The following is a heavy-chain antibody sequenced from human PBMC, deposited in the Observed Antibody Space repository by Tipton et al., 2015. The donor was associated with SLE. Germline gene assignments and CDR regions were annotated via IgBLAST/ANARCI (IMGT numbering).Heavy chain of an antibody. V-gene: IGHV1-69*13. CDR3: ARATHAGYSYYYYGMDV. CDR2: IIPIFGTA. J-gene: IGHJ6*02. CDR1: GGTFSSYA. D-gene: IGHD5-18*01. Sequence: QSGPEVKKPGSSVKVSCKASGGTFSSYAISWVRQAPGQGLEWMGRIIPIFGTANYAQKFQGRVTITADESTSTAYMELSSLRSEDTAVYYCARATHAGYSYYYYGMDVWGQGTTVTVSS.